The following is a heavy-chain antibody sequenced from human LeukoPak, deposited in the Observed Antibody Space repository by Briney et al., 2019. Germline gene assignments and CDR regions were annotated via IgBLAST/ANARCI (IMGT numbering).Heavy chain of an antibody. V-gene: IGHV2-70*04. CDR3: ARTVYCSGASCRFDY. CDR1: GFSLHTNGMR. CDR2: IDWDENK. J-gene: IGHJ4*02. Sequence: SGPALVKPTPTLTLTCTFSGFSLHTNGMRVSWIRQPPGKALEWLSPIDWDENKFYSTSLKTRLTISKETSKNQVVLTMTNMDPVDTATYYCARTVYCSGASCRFDYWGQGTLVTVSS. D-gene: IGHD2-15*01.